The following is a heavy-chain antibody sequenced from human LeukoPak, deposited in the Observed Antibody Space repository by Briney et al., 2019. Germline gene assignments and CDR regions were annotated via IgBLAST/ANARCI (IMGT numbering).Heavy chain of an antibody. V-gene: IGHV4-34*01. CDR1: GGSFSGYY. J-gene: IGHJ4*02. Sequence: SETLSLTCAVYGGSFSGYYWSWIRQPPGKGLEWIGEINHSGSTNYNPSLKSRVTISVDTSKNQFSLKLSSVTAADTAVYYCARRYYYDSSGYYYQWGQGTLVTVSS. D-gene: IGHD3-22*01. CDR2: INHSGST. CDR3: ARRYYYDSSGYYYQ.